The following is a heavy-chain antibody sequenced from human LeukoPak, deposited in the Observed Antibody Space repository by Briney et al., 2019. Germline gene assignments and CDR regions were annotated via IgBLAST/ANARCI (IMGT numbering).Heavy chain of an antibody. J-gene: IGHJ4*02. CDR2: IYSSGST. Sequence: SETLSLTCTVSGDSINSGSFYWSWIRQPPGKGLEWIGSIYSSGSTYYNASLQSRVTISIETSKNQISLRLNSVTAADTAMYYCAKSGGYGLIDYWGQGTLVTVSS. CDR3: AKSGGYGLIDY. V-gene: IGHV4-39*01. CDR1: GDSINSGSFY. D-gene: IGHD1-26*01.